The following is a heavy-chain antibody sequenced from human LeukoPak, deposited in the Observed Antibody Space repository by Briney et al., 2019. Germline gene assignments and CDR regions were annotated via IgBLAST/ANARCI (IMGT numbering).Heavy chain of an antibody. J-gene: IGHJ4*02. CDR3: ARGGYYDILTGHPSSNFDY. CDR1: GYTFTSYG. D-gene: IGHD3-9*01. Sequence: ASVKVSCKASGYTFTSYGISWVRQAPGQGLEWMGWISAYNGNTNYAQKLQGRVTVTTDTSTSTAYMGLRSLRSDDTAVYYCARGGYYDILTGHPSSNFDYWGQGTLVTVSS. V-gene: IGHV1-18*01. CDR2: ISAYNGNT.